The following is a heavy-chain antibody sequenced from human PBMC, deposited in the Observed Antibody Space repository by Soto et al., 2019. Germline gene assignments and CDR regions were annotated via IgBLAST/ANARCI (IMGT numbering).Heavy chain of an antibody. Sequence: QVQLVQSGAEVKKPGSSVKVSCKASGGIFSSHTISWVRQAPGQGLEWMGRIIPVIGVVNYAQKFQDRATITADQSTSTAYMELSNLRHEDTAAYFCASLTGISTCWVDYWGQGTLVTVSS. CDR2: IIPVIGVV. J-gene: IGHJ4*02. D-gene: IGHD2-2*01. CDR1: GGIFSSHT. V-gene: IGHV1-69*02. CDR3: ASLTGISTCWVDY.